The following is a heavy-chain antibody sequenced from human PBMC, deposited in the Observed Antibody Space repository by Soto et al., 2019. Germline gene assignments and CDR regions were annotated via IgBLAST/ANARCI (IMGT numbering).Heavy chain of an antibody. D-gene: IGHD1-26*01. CDR3: ARGVQRWELLPAKGFDY. CDR2: IYYSGST. CDR1: GGSISSSSYY. V-gene: IGHV4-39*01. J-gene: IGHJ4*02. Sequence: SETLSLTCTVSGGSISSSSYYWGWIRQPPGKGLEWIGSIYYSGSTYYNPSLKSRVTISVDTSKNQFSLKLSSVTAADTAVYYCARGVQRWELLPAKGFDYWGQGTLVTVSS.